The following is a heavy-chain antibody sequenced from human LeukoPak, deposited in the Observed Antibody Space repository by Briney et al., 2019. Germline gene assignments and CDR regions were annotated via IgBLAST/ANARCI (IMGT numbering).Heavy chain of an antibody. CDR2: INPSGGST. V-gene: IGHV1-46*01. D-gene: IGHD5-18*01. CDR3: ARYIYGYLHY. CDR1: GYTFTNYN. Sequence: ASVKVSCKASGYTFTNYNIHWVRQAPGQGLEWMGIINPSGGSTSYAQKFQGGVTMTRDTSTSTVYMELSSLRSEDTAVYYCARYIYGYLHYWGQGTLVTVSS. J-gene: IGHJ4*02.